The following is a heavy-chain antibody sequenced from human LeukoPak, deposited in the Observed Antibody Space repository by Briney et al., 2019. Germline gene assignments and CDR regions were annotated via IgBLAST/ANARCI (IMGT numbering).Heavy chain of an antibody. CDR2: IYTSGST. CDR1: GGSISSYY. J-gene: IGHJ3*02. Sequence: SETLSLTCTVSGGSISSYYWSWLRQPAGKGLEWIGRIYTSGSTNYNPSLKSRVTMSVDTSKNQFSLKLSSVTAADTAVYYCARDNEERVTIFGVVNSAFDIWGQGTMVTVSS. D-gene: IGHD3-3*01. V-gene: IGHV4-4*07. CDR3: ARDNEERVTIFGVVNSAFDI.